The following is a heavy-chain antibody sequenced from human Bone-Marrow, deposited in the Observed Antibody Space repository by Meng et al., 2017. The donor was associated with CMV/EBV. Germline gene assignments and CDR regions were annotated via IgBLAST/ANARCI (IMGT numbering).Heavy chain of an antibody. CDR1: GYIFTAYY. Sequence: SVKVSCKASGYIFTAYYILWVRQAPGQGLEWMGGIIPIFGTANYAQKFQGRVTITTDESTSTAYMELRSLRSEDTAVYYCAREEDGWGQGTTVTVSS. CDR3: AREEDG. CDR2: IIPIFGTA. V-gene: IGHV1-69*05. J-gene: IGHJ6*02.